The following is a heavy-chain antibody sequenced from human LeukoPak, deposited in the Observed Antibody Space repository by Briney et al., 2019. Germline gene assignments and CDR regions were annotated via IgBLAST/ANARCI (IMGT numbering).Heavy chain of an antibody. V-gene: IGHV4-59*01. D-gene: IGHD4/OR15-4a*01. CDR2: IYYSGST. J-gene: IGHJ4*02. Sequence: GSLRLSCAASGFTFSNAWMSWIRQPPGKGLEWIGYIYYSGSTNYNPSLKSRVTISVDTSKNQFSLKLSSVTAADTAVYYCARDLWGLHYFDYWGQGTLVTVSS. CDR3: ARDLWGLHYFDY. CDR1: GFTFSNAW.